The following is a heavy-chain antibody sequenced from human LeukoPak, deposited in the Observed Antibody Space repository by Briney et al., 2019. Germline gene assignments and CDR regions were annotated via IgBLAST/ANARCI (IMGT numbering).Heavy chain of an antibody. CDR1: GYTLTELS. CDR3: VTDRSGGGKDHFDY. CDR2: FDPEDGET. D-gene: IGHD4-23*01. V-gene: IGHV1-24*01. J-gene: IGHJ4*02. Sequence: ASVKVSCKVSGYTLTELSMHWVRQAPGKGLEWMGGFDPEDGETIYAQKFQGRVTMTEDTSTDTAYMELSSLRSEDTAVYYCVTDRSGGGKDHFDYWGQGTLVTVSS.